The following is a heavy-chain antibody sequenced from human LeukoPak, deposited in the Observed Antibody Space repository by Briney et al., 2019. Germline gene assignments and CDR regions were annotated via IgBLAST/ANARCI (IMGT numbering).Heavy chain of an antibody. CDR2: IYPGDSDT. CDR3: ARGPISGNYYEFSDY. D-gene: IGHD1-26*01. V-gene: IGHV5-51*01. Sequence: GASLQISCKGSGYNFIIYWIAWVRQLPGKGLEWMGIIYPGDSDTRYSPSFQGQVTISADKSNSTAYLHWSSLKASDTAMYYCARGPISGNYYEFSDYWGQGTLVTVSS. J-gene: IGHJ4*02. CDR1: GYNFIIYW.